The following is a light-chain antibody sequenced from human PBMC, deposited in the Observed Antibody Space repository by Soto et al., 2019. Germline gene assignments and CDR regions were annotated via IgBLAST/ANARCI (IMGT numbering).Light chain of an antibody. CDR1: QSALYNSNNKNY. V-gene: IGKV4-1*01. J-gene: IGKJ1*01. CDR3: QHYFSTPRT. Sequence: DIVMTQSPDSLAVSLGERATINCKSSQSALYNSNNKNYLAWYQKKPGQPPKLLIYWASTRESGVPDRFSGSGSGTDFTLTISSLQAEDVAVYYCQHYFSTPRTFGQGTKVEIK. CDR2: WAS.